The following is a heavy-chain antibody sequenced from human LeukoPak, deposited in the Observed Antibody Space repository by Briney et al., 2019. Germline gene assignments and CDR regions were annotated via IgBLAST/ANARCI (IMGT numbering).Heavy chain of an antibody. J-gene: IGHJ4*02. CDR2: INGDGRNI. V-gene: IGHV3-74*01. D-gene: IGHD6-19*01. CDR3: AKGSKLYSSGPVGY. CDR1: GFTFSSYW. Sequence: GGSLRLSCAASGFTFSSYWMHWVRQDPRKGLVWVSRINGDGRNINYADSVRGRFTISRDNSKNTLYLQMNSLRAEDTAVYYCAKGSKLYSSGPVGYWGQGTLVTVSS.